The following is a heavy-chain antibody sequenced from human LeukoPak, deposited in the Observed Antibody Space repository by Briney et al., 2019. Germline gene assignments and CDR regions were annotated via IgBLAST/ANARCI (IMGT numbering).Heavy chain of an antibody. CDR2: IRYDGSNK. CDR3: AKDVRRAFDI. Sequence: PRGSLRLSCAASGFTFSSYGMHWVRQAPGKGLEWVAFIRYDGSNKYYADSVKGRFTISRDNSKNTLYLQMNSLRAEDTAVYYCAKDVRRAFDIWGQGTMVTVSS. CDR1: GFTFSSYG. J-gene: IGHJ3*02. V-gene: IGHV3-30*02.